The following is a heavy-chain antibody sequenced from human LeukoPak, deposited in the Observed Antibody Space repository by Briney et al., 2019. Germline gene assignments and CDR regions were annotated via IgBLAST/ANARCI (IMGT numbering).Heavy chain of an antibody. Sequence: ASVKVSCKASGGTFSSYAISWVRQAPGQGLGWMGGIIPIFGTANYAQKFQGRVTITADESTSTAYMELSSLRSEDTAVYYCARDSDIVVVPATLDVWGQGTTVTVSS. D-gene: IGHD2-2*01. J-gene: IGHJ6*02. CDR3: ARDSDIVVVPATLDV. CDR1: GGTFSSYA. CDR2: IIPIFGTA. V-gene: IGHV1-69*13.